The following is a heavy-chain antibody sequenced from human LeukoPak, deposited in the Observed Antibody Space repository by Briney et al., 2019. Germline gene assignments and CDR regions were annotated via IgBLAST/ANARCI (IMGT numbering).Heavy chain of an antibody. CDR1: GYTFTRYA. D-gene: IGHD2-21*02. CDR2: ISGYNGNT. Sequence: ALVKVSCKASGYTFTRYAIGWVRQAPGQGLEWMGWISGYNGNTNYPQKFQGRVTMTTDTSTSTAYMELRSLTSDDTAVYYCARPGCSGGDCYSSADHWGQGTLVTVSS. V-gene: IGHV1-18*01. CDR3: ARPGCSGGDCYSSADH. J-gene: IGHJ5*02.